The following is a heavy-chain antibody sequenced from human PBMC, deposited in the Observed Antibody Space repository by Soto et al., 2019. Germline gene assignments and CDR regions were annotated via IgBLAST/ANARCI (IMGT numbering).Heavy chain of an antibody. CDR3: ASRSSGWYFDY. CDR1: GFTFRSYA. J-gene: IGHJ4*02. CDR2: ISGSGGST. Sequence: GGSLSLSCAASGFTFRSYAMNWVRQGPGKGLEWVSVISGSGGSTYYADSVKGRFTISRDNSKNTLYLQMNSLRAEDTAVYYCASRSSGWYFDYWGQGTLVTVSS. D-gene: IGHD6-19*01. V-gene: IGHV3-23*01.